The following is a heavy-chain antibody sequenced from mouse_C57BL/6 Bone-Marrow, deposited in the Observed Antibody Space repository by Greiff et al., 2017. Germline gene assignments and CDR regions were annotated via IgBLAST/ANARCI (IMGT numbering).Heavy chain of an antibody. CDR2: IYPGSGNT. J-gene: IGHJ4*01. CDR3: ARVGDDYADYYAMDY. Sequence: QVQLQQSGPELVKPGASVKISCKASGYSFTSYYIHWVKQRPGQGLEWIGWIYPGSGNTTYNEKFKGKAPLTADTSSSTAYMQLSSRTSEDSAVYYCARVGDDYADYYAMDYWGQGTSVTVSS. V-gene: IGHV1-66*01. CDR1: GYSFTSYY. D-gene: IGHD2-4*01.